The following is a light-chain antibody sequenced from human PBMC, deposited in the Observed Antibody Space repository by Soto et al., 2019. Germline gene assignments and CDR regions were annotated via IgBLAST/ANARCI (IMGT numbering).Light chain of an antibody. CDR1: SSNIGSNT. Sequence: QSVLTQPPSASGTPGQRVTISCSGSSSNIGSNTVNWYQQFPGTAPKLLIYSNNQRPSAVPDRFSGSKSGTSASLAISGLQSADEDDYYCAAWDDSLSGNWVFGGGTKLTVL. V-gene: IGLV1-44*01. CDR2: SNN. CDR3: AAWDDSLSGNWV. J-gene: IGLJ3*02.